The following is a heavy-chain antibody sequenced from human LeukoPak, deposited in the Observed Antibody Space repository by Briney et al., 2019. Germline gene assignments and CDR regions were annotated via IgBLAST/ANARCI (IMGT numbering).Heavy chain of an antibody. D-gene: IGHD6-13*01. J-gene: IGHJ5*01. V-gene: IGHV4-30-2*01. Sequence: SETLSLTCTVSGGSISSGGYYWSWIRQPPGKGLEWIGYIYHSGSTYYNPSLKSRVTISVDRSKDQFSLKLSSVTAADTAVYYCARGVAAAGTYWFDSWGQGTLVTVSS. CDR1: GGSISSGGYY. CDR3: ARGVAAAGTYWFDS. CDR2: IYHSGST.